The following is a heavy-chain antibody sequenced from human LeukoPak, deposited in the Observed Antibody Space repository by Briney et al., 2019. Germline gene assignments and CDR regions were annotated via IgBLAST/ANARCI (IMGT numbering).Heavy chain of an antibody. CDR3: AKAVGSSGYFSRDAFDI. D-gene: IGHD3-22*01. CDR1: RFTFSSFA. V-gene: IGHV3-23*01. J-gene: IGHJ3*02. Sequence: GGSLRLSCAVSRFTFSSFAMNWVRQAPGKGLEWVAVISGGGSGTYYADSVRGRFTISRDNSKNTVYLQMNSLRAEDTAIYYCAKAVGSSGYFSRDAFDIWGQGTMVTVSS. CDR2: ISGGGSGT.